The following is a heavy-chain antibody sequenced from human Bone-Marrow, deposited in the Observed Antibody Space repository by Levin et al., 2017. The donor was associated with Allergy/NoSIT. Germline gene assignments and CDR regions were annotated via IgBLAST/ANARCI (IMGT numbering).Heavy chain of an antibody. CDR3: ARLNFYDGSGYDF. Sequence: PGGSLRLSCVASGFTFRSFDMHWVRQATGKGLEWVSSISGDGEIYYADSVRGRFTISRENAKASLYLQMNSLRAGDTAFYYCARLNFYDGSGYDFWGQGTLVTVSS. CDR2: ISGDGEI. D-gene: IGHD3-22*01. CDR1: GFTFRSFD. V-gene: IGHV3-13*01. J-gene: IGHJ4*02.